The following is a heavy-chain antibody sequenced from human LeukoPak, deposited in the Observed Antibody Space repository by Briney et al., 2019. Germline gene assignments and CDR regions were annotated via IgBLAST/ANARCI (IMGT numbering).Heavy chain of an antibody. CDR1: GFTFSSYW. V-gene: IGHV3-74*01. CDR3: ARAQPLLYDY. CDR2: INSDGSST. Sequence: GGSLRLSCAASGFTFSSYWMHWVRQAPGKGLVRVSRINSDGSSTSYADSVKGRFTISRDNAKNTLYLQMNSLRAEDTAVYYCARAQPLLYDYWGQGTLVTVSS. J-gene: IGHJ4*02.